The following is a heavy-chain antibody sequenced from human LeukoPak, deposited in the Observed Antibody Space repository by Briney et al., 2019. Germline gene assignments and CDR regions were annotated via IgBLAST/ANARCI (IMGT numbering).Heavy chain of an antibody. V-gene: IGHV1-18*01. J-gene: IGHJ6*03. Sequence: ASVKVSCKASGYTFTSYGISWVRQAPGQGLEWMGRISANNRNTKYAQKVQGRVTMTTDTSTSTSYMELGSLRSDDTAVYYCAGDLEMDQYNMDVWGKGTTVTISS. CDR3: AGDLEMDQYNMDV. CDR1: GYTFTSYG. CDR2: ISANNRNT. D-gene: IGHD5-24*01.